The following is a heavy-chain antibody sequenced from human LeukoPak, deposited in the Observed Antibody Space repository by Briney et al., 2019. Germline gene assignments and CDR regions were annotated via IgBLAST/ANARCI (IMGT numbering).Heavy chain of an antibody. CDR1: GGSISSYY. CDR2: IYYSGST. J-gene: IGHJ4*02. CDR3: ARLDSSSWSFDY. V-gene: IGHV4-59*08. D-gene: IGHD6-13*01. Sequence: KPSETLSLTCTVSGGSISSYYWSWIRQPPGKGLEWIGYIYYSGSTNYNPSLKSRVTISVDTSKNQFSLRLNSVTASDTAVYHCARLDSSSWSFDYWGQGTQVTVSS.